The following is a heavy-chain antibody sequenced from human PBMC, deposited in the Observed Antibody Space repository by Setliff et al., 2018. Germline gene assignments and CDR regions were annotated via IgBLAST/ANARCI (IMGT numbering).Heavy chain of an antibody. CDR3: AGTPARGTTWLSPFDY. V-gene: IGHV4-61*02. D-gene: IGHD3-9*01. CDR2: IQGTGNT. CDR1: GGSFDSGTHY. J-gene: IGHJ4*02. Sequence: PSETLSLTCTVTGGSFDSGTHYWSWIRQPAGKVPEWIGLIQGTGNTNYNPSLQSRATISIDTSKNQISLKITSVTAADTALYSCAGTPARGTTWLSPFDYWGQGILVTVSS.